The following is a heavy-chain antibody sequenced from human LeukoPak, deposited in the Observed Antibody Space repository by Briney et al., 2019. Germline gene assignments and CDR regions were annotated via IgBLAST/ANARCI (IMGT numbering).Heavy chain of an antibody. CDR1: SGSFSGYY. Sequence: TSSETLSLTCGGYSGSFSGYYWSWIRQSPGKGLEWIGEISHYGSTNYKPSLKSRVTISLDMSKTQFSLNLTSVPAADTGVYYCARRPNWESRRAFDIWGQGTMVTVSS. J-gene: IGHJ3*02. CDR3: ARRPNWESRRAFDI. D-gene: IGHD7-27*01. CDR2: ISHYGST. V-gene: IGHV4-34*01.